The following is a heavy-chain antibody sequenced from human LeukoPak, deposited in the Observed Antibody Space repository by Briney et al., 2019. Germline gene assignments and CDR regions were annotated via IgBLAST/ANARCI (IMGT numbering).Heavy chain of an antibody. D-gene: IGHD4-17*01. V-gene: IGHV1-2*02. Sequence: ASLKVSCKASGYTFTGHYMHWVRQAPGQGIEWMEWINPNSDGSSYAQKFQGRVTMTRDTSISTAYMELNRLRSDDTAVYYCASGYGDYSPDYWGQGTLVTVSS. CDR2: INPNSDGS. CDR3: ASGYGDYSPDY. CDR1: GYTFTGHY. J-gene: IGHJ4*02.